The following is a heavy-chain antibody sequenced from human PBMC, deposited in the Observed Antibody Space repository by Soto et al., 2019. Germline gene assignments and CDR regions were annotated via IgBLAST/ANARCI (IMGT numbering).Heavy chain of an antibody. D-gene: IGHD5-12*01. J-gene: IGHJ6*02. CDR2: ISAYNGNT. CDR3: AKVGYTDYYYYYGMDV. CDR1: GYTFSSYG. V-gene: IGHV1-18*01. Sequence: ASVKGSFKASGYTFSSYGISWLRQAPGQGLEWMGWISAYNGNTNYAQKLQGRVTMTTDTSTSTAYMELRSLRSDDTAVYYCAKVGYTDYYYYYGMDVWGQGTTVTVSS.